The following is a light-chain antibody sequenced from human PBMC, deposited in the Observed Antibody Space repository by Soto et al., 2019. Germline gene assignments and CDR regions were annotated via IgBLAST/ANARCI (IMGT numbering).Light chain of an antibody. J-gene: IGKJ4*01. CDR3: QQSYTTPAPT. V-gene: IGKV1-39*01. Sequence: DVQMTQSPSSLSASIGDRVSMSCRASQSINTFLNWYQQKPGKAPHLLIHGASNLHSGVPSRFSGTGSGTDFTLIINGLQPDDFATYYCQQSYTTPAPTFGGGTRVDIK. CDR1: QSINTF. CDR2: GAS.